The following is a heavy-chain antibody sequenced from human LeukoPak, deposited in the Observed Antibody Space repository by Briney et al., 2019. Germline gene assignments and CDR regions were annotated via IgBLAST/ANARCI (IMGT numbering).Heavy chain of an antibody. CDR3: ARVSNDFWSGYTYYYYMDV. J-gene: IGHJ6*03. V-gene: IGHV3-48*03. CDR1: GFTFSSYE. CDR2: ISSSGSTI. Sequence: GGSPRLSCAASGFTFSSYEMNWVRQAPGKGLEWVSYISSSGSTIYYADSVKGRFTISRDNAKSSLYLQMNSLRAEDTAVYYCARVSNDFWSGYTYYYYMDVWAKGPRSPSP. D-gene: IGHD3-3*01.